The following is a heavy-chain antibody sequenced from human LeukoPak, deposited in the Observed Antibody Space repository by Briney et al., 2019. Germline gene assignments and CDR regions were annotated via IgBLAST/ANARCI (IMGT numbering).Heavy chain of an antibody. CDR2: IGARGDVT. J-gene: IGHJ3*02. V-gene: IGHV3-23*01. CDR3: ARDSRLGDAFDI. CDR1: GFAFSGYA. Sequence: GGSLRLSCTVSGFAFSGYAMSWVRQAPGKGPEWVSSIGARGDVTYSADSVKGRFTISRDNSKRTLFLQMNSLRAEDTAVYYCARDSRLGDAFDIWGQGTMVTVSS. D-gene: IGHD6-19*01.